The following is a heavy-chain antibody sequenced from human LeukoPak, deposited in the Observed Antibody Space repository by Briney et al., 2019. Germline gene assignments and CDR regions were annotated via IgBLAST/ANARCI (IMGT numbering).Heavy chain of an antibody. V-gene: IGHV4-38-2*02. CDR1: GYSISNGYY. Sequence: SETLSLTCAVSGYSISNGYYWGWIRRPPWKGLEWIGSVYHSGTNSYNPSLKSRVTISVDTSKNQFSLKLSSVTAADTAVYYCARDQGDFWSALRAGYNYYMDVWGTGTTVTVSS. J-gene: IGHJ6*03. CDR3: ARDQGDFWSALRAGYNYYMDV. CDR2: VYHSGTN. D-gene: IGHD3-3*01.